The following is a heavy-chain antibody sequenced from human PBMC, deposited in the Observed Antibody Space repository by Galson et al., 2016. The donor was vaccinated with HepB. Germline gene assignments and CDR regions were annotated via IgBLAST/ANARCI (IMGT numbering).Heavy chain of an antibody. CDR3: ARYGGWTGFDY. J-gene: IGHJ4*02. D-gene: IGHD6-19*01. Sequence: YISHSGSVYLNPSLKSRTVISVDTSKNQFSLDVRSVTAADTAVYFCARYGGWTGFDYWGRGILVTVSS. CDR2: ISHSGSV. V-gene: IGHV4-31*02.